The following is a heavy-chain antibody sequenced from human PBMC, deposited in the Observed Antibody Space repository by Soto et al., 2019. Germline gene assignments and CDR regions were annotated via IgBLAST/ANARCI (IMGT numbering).Heavy chain of an antibody. Sequence: QVQLVQSGSEVKKPGSSVRVSCQASGGIADTSAFNWVRQAPGQGLEWMGAIIPVFGTTTYAQIFEGRLSISADGSTGTVYMSLSGLRSEDTALYSCARVSVPPEGPFDPWGQGTLVTVSS. CDR2: IIPVFGTT. V-gene: IGHV1-69*01. CDR1: GGIADTSA. CDR3: ARVSVPPEGPFDP. J-gene: IGHJ5*02.